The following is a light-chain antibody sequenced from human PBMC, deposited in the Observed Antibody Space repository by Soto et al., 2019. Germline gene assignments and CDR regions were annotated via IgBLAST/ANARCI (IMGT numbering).Light chain of an antibody. V-gene: IGLV2-14*01. J-gene: IGLJ2*01. Sequence: QSALTQPASVSGSPGQSITISCTGTGSDVGGYNYVSWYQQHPGKVPKLMIYEVTNRPSGVSNRFSASKSGNTASLTISGLQAEDEADYYCSSYTSSSTQVFGGGTKLTVL. CDR1: GSDVGGYNY. CDR2: EVT. CDR3: SSYTSSSTQV.